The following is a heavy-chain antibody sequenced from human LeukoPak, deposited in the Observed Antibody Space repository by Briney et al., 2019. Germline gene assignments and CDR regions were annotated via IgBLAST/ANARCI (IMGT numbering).Heavy chain of an antibody. V-gene: IGHV4-59*01. Sequence: SETLSLPCTVSGGSISSYYWSRIRQPPGKGLEWIGYIYYSGSTDSNPSLKSRVTISVDTSKNQFALKLRSVTAADTAVYYCARRPRNDILTGTPFDYWGQGILVTVSS. J-gene: IGHJ4*02. CDR3: ARRPRNDILTGTPFDY. CDR1: GGSISSYY. CDR2: IYYSGST. D-gene: IGHD3-9*01.